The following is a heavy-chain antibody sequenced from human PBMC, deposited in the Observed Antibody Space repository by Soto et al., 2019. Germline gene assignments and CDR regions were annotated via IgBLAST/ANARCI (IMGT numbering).Heavy chain of an antibody. Sequence: GGSLRLSCAASGFTFSNAWMSWVRQAPGKGLEWVGRIKSKTDGGTTDYAAPVKGRFTISRDDSKNTLYLQMNSLKTEYTAVYYCTTDRYYYGSGEFDYWGQGTLVTVSS. CDR2: IKSKTDGGTT. D-gene: IGHD3-10*01. J-gene: IGHJ4*02. CDR3: TTDRYYYGSGEFDY. CDR1: GFTFSNAW. V-gene: IGHV3-15*01.